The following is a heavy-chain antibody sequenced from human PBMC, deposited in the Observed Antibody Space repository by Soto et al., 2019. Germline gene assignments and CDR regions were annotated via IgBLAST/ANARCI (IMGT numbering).Heavy chain of an antibody. D-gene: IGHD2-2*01. Sequence: QKICCKGAGYRCTSYWGSWVRKMHGKGLEWMGRIDPSDSYTNYSPSFQGHVTISADKSISTAYLQWSSLKASDTAMYYCARRIGDCSSTSCFDAFDIWGPGTMVTVSS. CDR1: GYRCTSYW. CDR2: IDPSDSYT. J-gene: IGHJ3*02. CDR3: ARRIGDCSSTSCFDAFDI. V-gene: IGHV5-10-1*01.